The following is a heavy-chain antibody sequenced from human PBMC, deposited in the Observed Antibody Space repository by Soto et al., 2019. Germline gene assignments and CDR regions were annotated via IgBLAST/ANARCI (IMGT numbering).Heavy chain of an antibody. Sequence: QVQLVQSGAEVKKPGASVKVSCKASGYTFTGYYMHWVRQAPGQGLEWMGWINPNSGGTNYAQKLQGWVAMTGDPSISTAYKELGRPRSDDTAVYYCARVSYSSSWYLYYYGMDVWGQGSTVTVSS. V-gene: IGHV1-2*04. CDR3: ARVSYSSSWYLYYYGMDV. CDR2: INPNSGGT. J-gene: IGHJ6*02. CDR1: GYTFTGYY. D-gene: IGHD6-13*01.